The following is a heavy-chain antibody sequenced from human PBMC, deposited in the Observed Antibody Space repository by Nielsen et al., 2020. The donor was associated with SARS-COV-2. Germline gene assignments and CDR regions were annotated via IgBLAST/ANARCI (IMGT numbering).Heavy chain of an antibody. CDR3: ARKTCGSTSCPFGY. J-gene: IGHJ4*02. CDR1: GYTFTGYY. Sequence: ASVKVSCKASGYTFTGYYIHWVRQAPGQGLEWMGWINTKTGDPTYAQGFSGRFVFSVDTSVTTAYLQISSLEAEDTAVYYCARKTCGSTSCPFGYWGQGTLVTVSS. V-gene: IGHV7-4-1*02. CDR2: INTKTGDP. D-gene: IGHD2-2*01.